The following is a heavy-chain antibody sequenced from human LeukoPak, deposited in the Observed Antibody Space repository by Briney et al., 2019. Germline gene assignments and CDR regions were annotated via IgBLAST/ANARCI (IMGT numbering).Heavy chain of an antibody. V-gene: IGHV1-3*01. CDR3: ARGSRSVRGLSPSYASDY. Sequence: GASVKVSCKASGYTFTSYAMHWVRQAPGQRLEWMGWINAGNGNTKYSQKFQGRVTITRDTSASTAYMELSSLRSEDTAVYYCARGSRSVRGLSPSYASDYWGQGTLVTVSS. CDR1: GYTFTSYA. J-gene: IGHJ4*02. CDR2: INAGNGNT. D-gene: IGHD3-16*01.